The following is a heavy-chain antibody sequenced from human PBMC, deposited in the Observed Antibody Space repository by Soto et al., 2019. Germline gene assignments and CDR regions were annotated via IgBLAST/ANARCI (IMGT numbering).Heavy chain of an antibody. CDR2: IIPIFGTA. D-gene: IGHD2-2*01. Sequence: QVQLVQSGAEVKKPGSSVKVSCKASGGTFSSYAISWVRQAPGQGLEWMGGIIPIFGTANYAQKFQGRVTITADESTSTAYMDLSSLRSEDTAVYFCARDIVVVPAAFTDYYYYYGMDVWGQGTTVTGSS. CDR1: GGTFSSYA. J-gene: IGHJ6*02. CDR3: ARDIVVVPAAFTDYYYYYGMDV. V-gene: IGHV1-69*01.